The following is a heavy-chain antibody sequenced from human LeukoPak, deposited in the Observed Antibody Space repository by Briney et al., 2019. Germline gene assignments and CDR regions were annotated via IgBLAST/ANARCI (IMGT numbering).Heavy chain of an antibody. J-gene: IGHJ3*02. CDR2: INSNSQTI. Sequence: GGSLRLSCAASGFTFSSYAMNWVRQAPGKGLEWFSFINSNSQTIYYADSVKGRFTISRDNAKNSLYLQMDSLRAEDTGVYYCARDTWYSNSWLHAFDIWGQGTMVTVSS. D-gene: IGHD6-13*01. V-gene: IGHV3-48*01. CDR3: ARDTWYSNSWLHAFDI. CDR1: GFTFSSYA.